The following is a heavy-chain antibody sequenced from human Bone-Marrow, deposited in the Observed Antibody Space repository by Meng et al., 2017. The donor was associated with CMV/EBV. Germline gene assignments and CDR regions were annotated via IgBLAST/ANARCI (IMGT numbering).Heavy chain of an antibody. CDR3: AKTLGYCSSTSCYIWDYYYYYGMDV. V-gene: IGHV3-23*01. CDR1: GFTFSSYA. CDR2: ISGSGGST. D-gene: IGHD2-2*02. J-gene: IGHJ6*01. Sequence: GESLKISCAASGFTFSSYAMSWVRQAPGKGLEWVSAISGSGGSTYYADSVKGRFTISRDNSKNTLYLQMNSLRAEDTAVYYCAKTLGYCSSTSCYIWDYYYYYGMDVWGQGTTVTVYS.